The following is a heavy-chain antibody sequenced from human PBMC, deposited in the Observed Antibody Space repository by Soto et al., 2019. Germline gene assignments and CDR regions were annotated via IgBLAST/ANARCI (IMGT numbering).Heavy chain of an antibody. CDR3: AREDPLLWFGELSP. V-gene: IGHV3-48*02. Sequence: EVQLVESGGGLVQPGGSLRLSCAASGFTFSSYSMNWVRQAPGKGLEWVSYISSSSSTIYYVDSVRGRFTISRDNAKNSLYLQMNILRDEDTAVYYCAREDPLLWFGELSPWGQGTLVTVSS. CDR1: GFTFSSYS. J-gene: IGHJ5*02. CDR2: ISSSSSTI. D-gene: IGHD3-10*01.